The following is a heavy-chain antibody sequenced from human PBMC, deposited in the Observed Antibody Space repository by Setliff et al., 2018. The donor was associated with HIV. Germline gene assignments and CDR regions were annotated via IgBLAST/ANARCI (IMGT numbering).Heavy chain of an antibody. CDR2: ISAYNGNT. V-gene: IGHV1-18*01. J-gene: IGHJ4*02. CDR1: GYIFTSHG. D-gene: IGHD2-8*01. CDR3: ARVNDILLGYWVGYFDY. Sequence: ASVKVSCKTSGYIFTSHGITWVRQAPGQGLEWMGWISAYNGNTNYAQKFQGRVTLTTDTSTSTAYMELRSLRSDDTAVYYCARVNDILLGYWVGYFDYWGQGTLVTVSS.